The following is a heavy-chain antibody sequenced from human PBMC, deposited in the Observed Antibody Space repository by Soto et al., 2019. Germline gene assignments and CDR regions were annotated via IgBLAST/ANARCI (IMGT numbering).Heavy chain of an antibody. D-gene: IGHD2-21*01. Sequence: GGSLRLSCAASGFTFSSCAMSWVRQAPGKGLEWVSAISGSGGSTYHADSVKGRFTISRDNSKNTLYLQMNSLRVEDTAVYYCAKGSAYGSPYYFDYWGQGALVTVSS. J-gene: IGHJ4*02. CDR2: ISGSGGST. CDR1: GFTFSSCA. V-gene: IGHV3-23*01. CDR3: AKGSAYGSPYYFDY.